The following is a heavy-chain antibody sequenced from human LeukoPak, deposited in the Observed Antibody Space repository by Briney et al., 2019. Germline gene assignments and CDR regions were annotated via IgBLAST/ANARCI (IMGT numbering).Heavy chain of an antibody. V-gene: IGHV1-18*04. CDR2: ISAYNGNK. Sequence: ASVKVSCKASGYTFSSYGITWVRQAPGQGLEWMGWISAYNGNKNYAQKLQGRVTMTTDTSTTTAHMELRGLRSDDTAVYYCARGVGIAARPDYLGQGTLVTVSS. D-gene: IGHD6-6*01. CDR3: ARGVGIAARPDY. J-gene: IGHJ4*02. CDR1: GYTFSSYG.